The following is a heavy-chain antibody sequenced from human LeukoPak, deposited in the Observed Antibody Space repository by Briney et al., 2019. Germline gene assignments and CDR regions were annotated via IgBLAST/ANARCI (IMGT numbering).Heavy chain of an antibody. CDR2: LNPNSGAT. Sequence: ASVKVSCKTSGSTFTANYMQWVRQAPGQGLEWMGWLNPNSGATKYAQKFQGRVTMTRDTSINTAYMELSRLTSDDTAVYYCARYRCKTTSGCEDTDAFDTWGQGTMVTVSS. CDR1: GSTFTANY. J-gene: IGHJ3*02. CDR3: ARYRCKTTSGCEDTDAFDT. D-gene: IGHD2/OR15-2a*01. V-gene: IGHV1-2*02.